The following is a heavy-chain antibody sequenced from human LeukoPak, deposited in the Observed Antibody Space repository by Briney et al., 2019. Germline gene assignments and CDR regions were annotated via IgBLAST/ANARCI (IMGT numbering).Heavy chain of an antibody. CDR2: ISYYGNTK. D-gene: IGHD2-15*01. Sequence: PGGSLRLFCAASGFTFSSHAMHWVRQAAGKGLEGVAVISYYGNTKYYADYVRGRFTISRDNSKNTLYVQVNSLRTEDRALYYCAGARGTSWHNFHNWGQGTLVTVSS. V-gene: IGHV3-30-3*01. CDR1: GFTFSSHA. J-gene: IGHJ4*02. CDR3: AGARGTSWHNFHN.